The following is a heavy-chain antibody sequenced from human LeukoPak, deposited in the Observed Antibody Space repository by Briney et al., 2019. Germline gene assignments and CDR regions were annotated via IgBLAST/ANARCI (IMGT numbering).Heavy chain of an antibody. CDR3: ARDSSSGWYWWFDP. Sequence: SVKVSCKASGGTLSSYAISWVRQAPGQGLEWMGRIIPILGIANYAQKFQGRVTITADKSTSTAYMELSSLRSEDTAVYYCARDSSSGWYWWFDPWGQGTLVTVSS. V-gene: IGHV1-69*04. CDR1: GGTLSSYA. D-gene: IGHD6-19*01. J-gene: IGHJ5*02. CDR2: IIPILGIA.